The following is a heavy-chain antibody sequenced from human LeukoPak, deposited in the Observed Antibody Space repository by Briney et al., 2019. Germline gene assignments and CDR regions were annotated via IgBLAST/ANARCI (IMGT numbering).Heavy chain of an antibody. D-gene: IGHD4-23*01. V-gene: IGHV1-46*01. CDR2: INPSGGST. Sequence: ASVNVSCTASGYTFTSYYMHWVRQAPGQGLEWMGLINPSGGSTSYAQKFQGRVTITRDTSTSTVYMELSSLRSEATAVYYCARDTPPFLPDDYGGPFDYWGQGTLVTVSS. CDR1: GYTFTSYY. J-gene: IGHJ4*02. CDR3: ARDTPPFLPDDYGGPFDY.